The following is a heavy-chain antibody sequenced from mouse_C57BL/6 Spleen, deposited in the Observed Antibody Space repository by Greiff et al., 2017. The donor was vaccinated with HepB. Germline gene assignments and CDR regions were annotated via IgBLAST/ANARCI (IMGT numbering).Heavy chain of an antibody. J-gene: IGHJ1*03. CDR3: ARDYYGRSYWYFDV. D-gene: IGHD1-1*01. CDR1: GYAFSSSW. V-gene: IGHV1-82*01. CDR2: IYPGDGDT. Sequence: VQLQQSGPELVKPGASVKISCKASGYAFSSSWMNWVKQRPGKGLEWIGRIYPGDGDTNYNGKFKGKATLTADKSSSTAYMQLSSLTSEDSAVYFCARDYYGRSYWYFDVWGTGTTVTVSS.